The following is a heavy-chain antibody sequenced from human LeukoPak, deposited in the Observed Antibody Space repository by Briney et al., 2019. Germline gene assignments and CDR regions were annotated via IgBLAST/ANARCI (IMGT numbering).Heavy chain of an antibody. V-gene: IGHV3-21*01. D-gene: IGHD3-10*01. J-gene: IGHJ4*02. CDR1: GFTFSSYS. Sequence: PGGSLRLSCAASGFTFSSYSMNWVRQAPGKGLEWVSSISSSSSYIYYADSVKGRFTISRDNAKNSLYLQMTSLRAEDTAVYYCARDYYGSGSYYRFFDYWGQGTLVTVSS. CDR3: ARDYYGSGSYYRFFDY. CDR2: ISSSSSYI.